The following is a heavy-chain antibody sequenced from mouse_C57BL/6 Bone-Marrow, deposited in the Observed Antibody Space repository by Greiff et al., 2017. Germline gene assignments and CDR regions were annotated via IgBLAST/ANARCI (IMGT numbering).Heavy chain of an antibody. J-gene: IGHJ4*01. V-gene: IGHV5-4*03. CDR2: ISDGGSYT. D-gene: IGHD1-1*01. Sequence: DVMLVESGGGLVKPGGSLKLSCAASGFTFSSYAMSWVSQTPEKRLEWVATISDGGSYTYYPDNVKGRFTISRDNAKNNLYLQMSHLKSEDTAMYYCARITTVVATGAMDYWGQGTSVTVSS. CDR3: ARITTVVATGAMDY. CDR1: GFTFSSYA.